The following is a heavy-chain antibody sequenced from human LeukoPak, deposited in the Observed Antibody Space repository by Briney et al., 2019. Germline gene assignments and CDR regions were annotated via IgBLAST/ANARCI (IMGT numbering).Heavy chain of an antibody. CDR2: IKPSGGNT. CDR3: ARFLHDYGGNSLGS. V-gene: IGHV1-46*01. D-gene: IGHD4-23*01. J-gene: IGHJ5*02. CDR1: GYSFTSYN. Sequence: GASVKVSCKTSGYSFTSYNLHWVRQAPGQRLEWMGIIKPSGGNTNYAQKFQGRVIMTRDTSTSTAYMELRSLRSDDRAVYYCARFLHDYGGNSLGSWGQGTLVTVSS.